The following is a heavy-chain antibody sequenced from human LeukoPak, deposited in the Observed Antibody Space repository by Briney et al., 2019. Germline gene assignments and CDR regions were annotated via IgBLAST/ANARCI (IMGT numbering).Heavy chain of an antibody. Sequence: GGSLRLSCAASGFTVSKNYMSWVRQAPGKGLEWVSVIYSGGSTYNADSVKGRFTISRDNSKNTLYLQMNSLRAEDTAVYYCAKDLSGSGWPIDYWGQGTLVTVSS. D-gene: IGHD6-19*01. V-gene: IGHV3-53*01. CDR3: AKDLSGSGWPIDY. J-gene: IGHJ4*02. CDR2: IYSGGST. CDR1: GFTVSKNY.